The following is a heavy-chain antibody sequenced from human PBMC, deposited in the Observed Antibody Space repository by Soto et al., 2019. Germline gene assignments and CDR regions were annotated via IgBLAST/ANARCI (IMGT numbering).Heavy chain of an antibody. CDR2: INPSGGST. Sequence: QVQLVQSGAEVKKPGASVKVSCKASGYTFISYYMHWVRQAPGQGLEWMGIINPSGGSTSYAQKFQGRVTMTRDTSTSTVYMELSSLRSEDTAVYYCARDQNGWELLRHWGQGTLVTVSS. V-gene: IGHV1-46*01. D-gene: IGHD1-26*01. J-gene: IGHJ4*02. CDR1: GYTFISYY. CDR3: ARDQNGWELLRH.